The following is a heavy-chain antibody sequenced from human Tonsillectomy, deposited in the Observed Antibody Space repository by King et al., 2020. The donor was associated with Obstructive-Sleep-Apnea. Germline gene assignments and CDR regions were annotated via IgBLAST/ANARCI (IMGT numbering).Heavy chain of an antibody. J-gene: IGHJ6*02. CDR3: ARVVTMVRGVIITPSSRPYGMDV. V-gene: IGHV4-34*01. Sequence: VQLQQWGAGLLKPSETLSLTCAVYGGSFSGYYWSWIRQPPGKGLEWIGEINHSGSTNYNPSLKSRVTISVDTSKNQFSLKLSSVTAADTAVYYCARVVTMVRGVIITPSSRPYGMDVWGQGTTVTVSS. CDR2: INHSGST. D-gene: IGHD3-10*01. CDR1: GGSFSGYY.